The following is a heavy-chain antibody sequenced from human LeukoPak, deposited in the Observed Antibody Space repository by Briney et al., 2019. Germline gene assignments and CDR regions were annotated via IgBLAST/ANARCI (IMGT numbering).Heavy chain of an antibody. Sequence: KPSETLSLTCTVSGVSISSSSYYWGWIRQPPGKGLEWIGSIYYSGSTYYNPSLKSRVTISVDTSKNQFSLKPNSVTAADTAVYYCARLGYCSSTNCYSPHFDYWGQGALVTVSS. J-gene: IGHJ4*02. D-gene: IGHD2-2*01. CDR3: ARLGYCSSTNCYSPHFDY. CDR2: IYYSGST. CDR1: GVSISSSSYY. V-gene: IGHV4-39*01.